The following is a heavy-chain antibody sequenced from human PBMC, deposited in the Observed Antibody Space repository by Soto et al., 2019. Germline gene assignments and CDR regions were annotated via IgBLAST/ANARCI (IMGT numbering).Heavy chain of an antibody. D-gene: IGHD3-16*02. V-gene: IGHV2-5*02. Sequence: QITLKESAPTLVQPTQTLTLRCTFSGFSLSPVGVGVGWIRQPPGKALEWIAVIYWDNDKRYNPSLSNRLSIIKDLARKQAVVTMINMDPVDTGTYYCAHLTITYGGVIGLEAFDLWGQGTLVTVSS. CDR1: GFSLSPVGVG. CDR3: AHLTITYGGVIGLEAFDL. CDR2: IYWDNDK. J-gene: IGHJ3*01.